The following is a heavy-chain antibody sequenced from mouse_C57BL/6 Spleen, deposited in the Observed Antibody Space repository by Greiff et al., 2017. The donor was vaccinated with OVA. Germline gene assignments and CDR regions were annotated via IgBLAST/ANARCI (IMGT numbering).Heavy chain of an antibody. CDR1: GYTFTSYW. J-gene: IGHJ2*01. CDR3: ANSSNGYDRGYYFDY. V-gene: IGHV1-55*01. CDR2: IYPGSGST. Sequence: QVQLQQSGAELVKPGASVKMSCKASGYTFTSYWITWVKQRPGQGLEWIGDIYPGSGSTNYNEKFKSKATLTVDKSSSTAYMQLSSLTSEDSADYYGANSSNGYDRGYYFDYWGQGTTLTVSS. D-gene: IGHD2-2*01.